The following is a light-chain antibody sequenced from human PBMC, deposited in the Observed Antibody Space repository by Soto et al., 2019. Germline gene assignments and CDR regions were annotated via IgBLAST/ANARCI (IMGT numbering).Light chain of an antibody. J-gene: IGKJ2*01. CDR3: QQYNTLNT. CDR1: QNVNSN. Sequence: EIAMTQSPATLSVSPGQRATLSCRASQNVNSNLAWYQQKPGQAPRLVMFNASTWATDIPARFSGSGSGKQFTLTISSLQSEDFATYYCQQYNTLNTFGQGTRLEIK. V-gene: IGKV3-15*01. CDR2: NAS.